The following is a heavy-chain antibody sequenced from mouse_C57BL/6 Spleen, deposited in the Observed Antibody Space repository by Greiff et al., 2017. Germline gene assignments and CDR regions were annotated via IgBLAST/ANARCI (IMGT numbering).Heavy chain of an antibody. D-gene: IGHD1-1*01. CDR3: ARYLSLIHYYAMGY. CDR2: IYPGDGDT. J-gene: IGHJ4*01. V-gene: IGHV1-82*01. Sequence: VQLQQSGPELVKPGASVKISCKASGYAFSSSWMNWVKQRPGKGLEWIGRIYPGDGDTNYNGKFKGKATQAADKSSSTSYMQLSSLTSEDSAVYVGARYLSLIHYYAMGYWGQGTSVTVAS. CDR1: GYAFSSSW.